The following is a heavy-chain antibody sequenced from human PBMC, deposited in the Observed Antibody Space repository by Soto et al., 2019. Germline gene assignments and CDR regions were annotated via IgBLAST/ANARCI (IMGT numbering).Heavy chain of an antibody. V-gene: IGHV3-23*01. D-gene: IGHD3-9*01. Sequence: PGGSLRLSCAASGFTFNNHAMAWVRQAPGKGLEWVSSIGHSGYSINYGDSVKGRFTISRDNSKNMVFLEMNGLRAEDTAVYYSARSDDKDILTGCYNWGQGALVTVSS. CDR2: IGHSGYSI. CDR1: GFTFNNHA. J-gene: IGHJ4*02. CDR3: ARSDDKDILTGCYN.